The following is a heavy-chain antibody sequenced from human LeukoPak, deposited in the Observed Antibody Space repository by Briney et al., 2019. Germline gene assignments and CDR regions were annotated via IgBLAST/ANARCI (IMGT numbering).Heavy chain of an antibody. V-gene: IGHV4-39*07. Sequence: SETLSLTCTVSGGSISSSSYYWGWIRQPPGKGLEWIGSIYYSGSTYYNPSLKSRVTISVDTSKNQFSLKLSSVTAADTAVYYCARDPNRYPLGFDYWGQGTLVTVSS. J-gene: IGHJ4*02. CDR3: ARDPNRYPLGFDY. D-gene: IGHD7-27*01. CDR2: IYYSGST. CDR1: GGSISSSSYY.